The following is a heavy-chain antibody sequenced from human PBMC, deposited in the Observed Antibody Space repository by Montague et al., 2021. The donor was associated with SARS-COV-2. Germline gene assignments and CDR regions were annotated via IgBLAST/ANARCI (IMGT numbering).Heavy chain of an antibody. CDR3: GKPPYSSTWYGPVVDV. D-gene: IGHD6-13*01. CDR1: GFSFSTFA. Sequence: SLRLSCAASGFSFSTFAMSWVRQAPGKGLESVAVIHSTGGITYYADSVKGRFTISRDNSKSTLFLQMNSLRADDTAVYYCGKPPYSSTWYGPVVDVWGQGTTVTVS. CDR2: IHSTGGIT. V-gene: IGHV3-23*05. J-gene: IGHJ6*02.